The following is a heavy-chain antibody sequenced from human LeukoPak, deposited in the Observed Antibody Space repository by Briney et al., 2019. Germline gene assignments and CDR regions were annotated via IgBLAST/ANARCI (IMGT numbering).Heavy chain of an antibody. V-gene: IGHV3-21*01. CDR3: ARDTAMVTFDY. CDR1: GFTFSSYG. J-gene: IGHJ4*02. CDR2: ISSSSSYI. Sequence: GGSLRLSCAASGFTFSSYGMHWVRQAPGKGLEWVSSISSSSSYIYYADSVKGRFTISRDNAKNSLYLQMNSLRAEDTAVYYCARDTAMVTFDYWGQGTLVTVSS. D-gene: IGHD5-18*01.